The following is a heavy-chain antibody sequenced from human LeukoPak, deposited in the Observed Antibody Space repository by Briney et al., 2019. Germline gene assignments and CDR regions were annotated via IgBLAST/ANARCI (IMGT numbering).Heavy chain of an antibody. CDR2: ISSSSSYI. J-gene: IGHJ4*02. D-gene: IGHD2-2*01. CDR1: GFTFSSYS. Sequence: GGSLRLSCAASGFTFSSYSMNWVRQAPGKGLEWVSSISSSSSYIYYADSVEGRFTISRDNAKNSLYLQMNSLRAEDTAVYYCAREVGWGIVVVPAATAFDYWGQGTLVTVSS. V-gene: IGHV3-21*01. CDR3: AREVGWGIVVVPAATAFDY.